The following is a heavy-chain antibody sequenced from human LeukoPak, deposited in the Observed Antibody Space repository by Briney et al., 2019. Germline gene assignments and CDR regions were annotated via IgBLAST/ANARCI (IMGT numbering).Heavy chain of an antibody. CDR2: ISSRSSTI. D-gene: IGHD5-24*01. V-gene: IGHV3-48*02. Sequence: QPGWSLRLSCAASGFTFSSYSMNWVRQATGKGLEWGSYISSRSSTIYYAASVKGRFTISRDNAKNSLFLQMNSLRDEDTAVYYCARDRLQWSYWGQGTLVTVSS. CDR1: GFTFSSYS. J-gene: IGHJ4*02. CDR3: ARDRLQWSY.